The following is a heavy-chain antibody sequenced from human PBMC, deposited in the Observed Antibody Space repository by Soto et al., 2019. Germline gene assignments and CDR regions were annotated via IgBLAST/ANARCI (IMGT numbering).Heavy chain of an antibody. CDR1: GFTFSSYS. Sequence: VQLVESGGGLVQPGGSLRLSCAASGFTFSSYSMNWVRQAPGKGLEWVSYVSSHSSTTYYADSVKGRSSISRDNAQNSLSLQMNSLRDEDTAVYYCARDASGGSYLNYFDLWGQGTLVTVSS. CDR3: ARDASGGSYLNYFDL. V-gene: IGHV3-48*02. D-gene: IGHD6-19*01. CDR2: VSSHSSTT. J-gene: IGHJ5*02.